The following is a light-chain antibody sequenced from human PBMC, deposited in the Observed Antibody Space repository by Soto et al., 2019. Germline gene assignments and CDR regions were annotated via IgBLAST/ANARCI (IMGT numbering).Light chain of an antibody. J-gene: IGKJ5*01. CDR3: QQRRSWPPTIT. Sequence: ELLLTQSPSTLSLSPGERATLSCRXXQSVSSYLAWYQQRPGQAPRLLIYDASYRATDIPPRFSGSGSGTDFTLTISSLEPEDFAVYYCQQRRSWPPTITFGQGTRLEIK. CDR2: DAS. CDR1: QSVSSY. V-gene: IGKV3-11*01.